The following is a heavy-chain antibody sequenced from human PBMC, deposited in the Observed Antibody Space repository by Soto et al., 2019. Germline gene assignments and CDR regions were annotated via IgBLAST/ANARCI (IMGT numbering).Heavy chain of an antibody. CDR3: ARDLSDYDSSGPGYYYYGMDV. CDR2: INPNSGGT. Sequence: KVTFKASGYTLTGYYMHWVLQAPGQGLEWKGWINPNSGGTNYAQKFQGRVTMTRDTSISTAYMELSRLRSDDTAVYYCARDLSDYDSSGPGYYYYGMDVWGQGTTVTVSS. CDR1: GYTLTGYY. D-gene: IGHD3-22*01. V-gene: IGHV1-2*02. J-gene: IGHJ6*02.